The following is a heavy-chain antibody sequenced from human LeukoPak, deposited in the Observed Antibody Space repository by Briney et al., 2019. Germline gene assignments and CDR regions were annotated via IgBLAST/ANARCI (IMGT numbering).Heavy chain of an antibody. CDR2: LRGDGET. CDR3: ARASWVSSADADR. D-gene: IGHD1-14*01. Sequence: GGSLRLSCAASGLSFTSFAMSWVRQAPARGPEWVSSLRGDGETFYADSVRGRFTLSRDDSRNTVYLQLNNLRVEDTAIYYCARASWVSSADADRWGQGTQVTVSS. J-gene: IGHJ4*02. CDR1: GLSFTSFA. V-gene: IGHV3-23*01.